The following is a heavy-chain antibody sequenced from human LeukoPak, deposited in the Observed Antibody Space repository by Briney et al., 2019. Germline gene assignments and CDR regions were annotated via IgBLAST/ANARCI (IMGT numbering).Heavy chain of an antibody. CDR3: AREGYYDSSGRFGYFDL. J-gene: IGHJ2*01. CDR1: GGSISSGDYY. Sequence: TSQTLSLTCTVSGGSISSGDYYWSWIRQPPGKGLEWIGYIYYSGSTYYNPSLKSRVTISVDTSKNQFSLKLSSVTAADTPVYYCAREGYYDSSGRFGYFDLWGRGTLVTVSS. CDR2: IYYSGST. D-gene: IGHD3-22*01. V-gene: IGHV4-30-4*08.